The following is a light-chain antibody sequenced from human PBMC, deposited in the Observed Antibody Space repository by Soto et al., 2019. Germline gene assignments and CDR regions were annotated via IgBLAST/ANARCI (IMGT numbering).Light chain of an antibody. J-gene: IGKJ1*01. CDR1: PTLTSRY. V-gene: IGKV3-20*01. CDR2: GAS. Sequence: EIGLTQSAGTLSLSPGERGTLXCMASPTLTSRYRAWYQQKPGKDPRLLXXGASSRATGIQERLSGNGSGKDPTLTISRLEPEDFAVYYCNQYDSSLPWTFGQGTKVDIK. CDR3: NQYDSSLPWT.